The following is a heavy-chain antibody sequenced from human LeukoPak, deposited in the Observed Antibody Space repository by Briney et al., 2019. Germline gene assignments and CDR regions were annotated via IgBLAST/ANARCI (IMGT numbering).Heavy chain of an antibody. CDR3: AKSESPYDSSGYYLYS. CDR1: RFTFDDYA. V-gene: IGHV3-9*01. D-gene: IGHD3-22*01. J-gene: IGHJ4*02. Sequence: GGSLRLSCAASRFTFDDYAMHWVRQAPGKGLEWVSGISWNSGSIGYADSVKGRFTISRDNAKNSLYLQMNSLRAEDTALYYCAKSESPYDSSGYYLYSWGQGTLVTVSS. CDR2: ISWNSGSI.